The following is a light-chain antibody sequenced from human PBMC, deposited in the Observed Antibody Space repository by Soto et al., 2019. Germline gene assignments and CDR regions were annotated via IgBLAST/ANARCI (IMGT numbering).Light chain of an antibody. Sequence: DIQMTQSPSSLSASVGDRVTITCRASQTISFYLNWYQQKPGQAPKLLIYAATSLQSGVPSRFSGSESGTDFTLSISSPQPEEFATYYCQQSYSIPQTFGQGTKVDIK. CDR2: AAT. CDR3: QQSYSIPQT. V-gene: IGKV1-39*01. CDR1: QTISFY. J-gene: IGKJ1*01.